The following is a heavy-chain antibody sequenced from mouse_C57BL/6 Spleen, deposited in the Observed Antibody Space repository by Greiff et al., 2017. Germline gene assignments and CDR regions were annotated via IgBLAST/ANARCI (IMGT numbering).Heavy chain of an antibody. CDR3: ARYYYGSSYGFAY. V-gene: IGHV7-3*01. J-gene: IGHJ3*01. D-gene: IGHD1-1*01. Sequence: EVQRVESGGGLVQPGGSLSLSCAASGFTFTDYYMSWVRQPPGKALEWLGFIRNKANGYTTEYSASVKGRFTISRDNSQNILYLQMNALRAEDSATYYCARYYYGSSYGFAYWGQGTLVTVSA. CDR2: IRNKANGYTT. CDR1: GFTFTDYY.